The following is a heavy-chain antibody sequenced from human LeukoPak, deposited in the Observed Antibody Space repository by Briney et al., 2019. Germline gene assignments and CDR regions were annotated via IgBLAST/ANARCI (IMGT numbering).Heavy chain of an antibody. J-gene: IGHJ4*02. CDR3: ARETVIASSHDY. Sequence: SETLSLTCTVSRGSIRNYYWSWIRQSPGKGLEWVGYIYYSGSTNYNPSLKRRVPISVDTSKNKFSLKLTSVTPADTAVYYCARETVIASSHDYWGQGILVTVSS. CDR2: IYYSGST. D-gene: IGHD4-17*01. V-gene: IGHV4-59*01. CDR1: RGSIRNYY.